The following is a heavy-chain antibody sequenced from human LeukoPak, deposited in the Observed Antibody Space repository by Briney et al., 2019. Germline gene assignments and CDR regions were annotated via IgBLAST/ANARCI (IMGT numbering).Heavy chain of an antibody. CDR1: GGSISSYY. CDR2: IYHSGST. J-gene: IGHJ4*02. V-gene: IGHV4-38-2*02. D-gene: IGHD4-17*01. Sequence: KSSETLSLTCTVSGGSISSYYWSWIRQPPGKGLEWIGSIYHSGSTYYNPSLKSRVTISVDTSKNQFSLKLSSVTAADTAVYYCAKDLYGDYDYWGQGTLVTVSS. CDR3: AKDLYGDYDY.